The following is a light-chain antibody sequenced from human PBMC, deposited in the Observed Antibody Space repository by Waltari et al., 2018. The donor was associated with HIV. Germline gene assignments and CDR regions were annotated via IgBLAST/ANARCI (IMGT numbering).Light chain of an antibody. V-gene: IGLV2-14*01. J-gene: IGLJ1*01. Sequence: QSALPQPASVSGSPGQSITISCTGTSSDVGRYNYVSWYQQHPGKAPKLMIYEVSNRPSGVSNRFSGSKSGNTASLTISGLQAEDEADYYCSSYTSSSTLVFGTGTKVTVL. CDR3: SSYTSSSTLV. CDR1: SSDVGRYNY. CDR2: EVS.